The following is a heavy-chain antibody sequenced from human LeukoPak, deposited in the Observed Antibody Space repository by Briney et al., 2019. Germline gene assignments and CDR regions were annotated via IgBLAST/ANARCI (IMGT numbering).Heavy chain of an antibody. V-gene: IGHV1-69*13. CDR2: IIPIFGTA. CDR1: GGTFSSYV. D-gene: IGHD5-12*01. Sequence: SVKVSCKASGGTFSSYVISWVRQAPGQGLQWMGGIIPIFGTANYAQKFQGRVTITADESTSTAYMELSSLRSEDTAVYYCAHRARGYSGYDHNDAFDIWGQGTMVTVSS. J-gene: IGHJ3*02. CDR3: AHRARGYSGYDHNDAFDI.